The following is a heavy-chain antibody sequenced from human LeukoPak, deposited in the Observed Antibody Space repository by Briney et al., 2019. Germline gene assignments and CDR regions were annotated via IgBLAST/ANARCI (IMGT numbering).Heavy chain of an antibody. CDR1: GYSFTSYW. V-gene: IGHV5-51*01. J-gene: IGHJ3*02. Sequence: GEALKISCKGSGYSFTSYWIGWVRQMPGKGLEGMGIIYPGDSDTRYSPPVQGQVTISADKSISTAYLQWSSLKASDTAMYYCARLTQPIDAFAIWGQGTMVTVSS. D-gene: IGHD2-21*02. CDR3: ARLTQPIDAFAI. CDR2: IYPGDSDT.